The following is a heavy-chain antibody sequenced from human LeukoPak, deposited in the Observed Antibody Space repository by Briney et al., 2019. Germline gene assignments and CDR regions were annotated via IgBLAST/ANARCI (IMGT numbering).Heavy chain of an antibody. Sequence: ASVKVSCKASGYTFTGYYMHWVRQAPGQGLEWMGWINPNSGGTNYAQKFQGRVTMTRDTSISTAYMELSRLRSDDTAVYYCATSSSWCTPLDYWGQGTLVTVSS. V-gene: IGHV1-2*02. CDR2: INPNSGGT. J-gene: IGHJ4*02. CDR3: ATSSSWCTPLDY. D-gene: IGHD6-13*01. CDR1: GYTFTGYY.